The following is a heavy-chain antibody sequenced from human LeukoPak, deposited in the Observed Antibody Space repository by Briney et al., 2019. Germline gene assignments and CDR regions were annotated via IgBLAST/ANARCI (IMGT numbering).Heavy chain of an antibody. CDR3: AILQGRVATVPFDY. CDR1: GYTFTGYY. J-gene: IGHJ4*02. CDR2: INPSDGSI. V-gene: IGHV1-46*01. Sequence: GASVKVSCKASGYTFTGYYMHWVRQAPGQGLEWMGIINPSDGSISYAQKFQGRVTMTRDMSTSTVYMELRSLRSDDTAVYYCAILQGRVATVPFDYWGQGTLVTVSS. D-gene: IGHD2/OR15-2a*01.